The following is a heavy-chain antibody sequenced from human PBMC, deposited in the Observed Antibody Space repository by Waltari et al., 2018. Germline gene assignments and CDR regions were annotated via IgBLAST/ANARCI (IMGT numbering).Heavy chain of an antibody. Sequence: EVQLLESGGGLVQPGGSLTLSCAASGITFSSYTMRWVRQAPGNWLEWVSTISASGGTFYADSVKGRFTVSRDSSKNTLSLQMNSLRAEDTAVYYCARGPAYYFDYWDQGTLVTVSS. CDR2: ISASGGT. CDR3: ARGPAYYFDY. CDR1: GITFSSYT. J-gene: IGHJ4*02. V-gene: IGHV3-23*01.